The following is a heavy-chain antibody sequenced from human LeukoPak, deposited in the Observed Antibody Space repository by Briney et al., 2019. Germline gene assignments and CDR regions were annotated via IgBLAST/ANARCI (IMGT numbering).Heavy chain of an antibody. D-gene: IGHD3-22*01. V-gene: IGHV4-39*01. CDR3: ARIVIVVQYAGFDY. CDR2: IYYSGST. Sequence: SETLSLTCTVSGGSISSSSYYWGWIRQPPGKGLEWIGSIYYSGSTYYNPSLKSRVTISVDTSKNQFSLKLSSVTAADTAVYYCARIVIVVQYAGFDYWGQGTLVTVSS. CDR1: GGSISSSSYY. J-gene: IGHJ4*02.